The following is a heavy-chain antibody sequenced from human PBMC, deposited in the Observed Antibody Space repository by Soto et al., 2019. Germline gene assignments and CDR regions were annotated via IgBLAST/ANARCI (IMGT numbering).Heavy chain of an antibody. Sequence: PGGSLSLSCSASGFTFINFEMHWVGQAPGKGLEGVSYINTAGSTKYYAESVKGRFTISRDNARNSLFLQMNSLRAEDTAVYYCARAECSNPNCLTAYYSYGLDVWGQGNTVTVSS. V-gene: IGHV3-48*03. CDR3: ARAECSNPNCLTAYYSYGLDV. CDR2: INTAGSTK. CDR1: GFTFINFE. D-gene: IGHD2-2*01. J-gene: IGHJ6*02.